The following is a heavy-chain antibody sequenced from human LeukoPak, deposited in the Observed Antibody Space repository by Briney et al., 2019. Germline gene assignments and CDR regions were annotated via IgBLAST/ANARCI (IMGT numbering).Heavy chain of an antibody. CDR3: ARHRSGSYIRYFDF. CDR1: GDSINTSNYF. CDR2: IYYIGTS. V-gene: IGHV4-39*01. J-gene: IGHJ4*02. Sequence: PSETLSLTCTVSGDSINTSNYFWGWIRQSTGKGLEWIGNIYYIGTSDYNPSLKSRVTISIDTPKNQFSLNLRSVTAADTAFYYCARHRSGSYIRYFDFWGQGALVTVSS. D-gene: IGHD1-26*01.